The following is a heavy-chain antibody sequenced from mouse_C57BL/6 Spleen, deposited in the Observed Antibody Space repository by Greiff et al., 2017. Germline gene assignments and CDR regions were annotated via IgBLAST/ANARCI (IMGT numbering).Heavy chain of an antibody. J-gene: IGHJ3*01. D-gene: IGHD1-1*01. CDR2: IYPRSGNT. V-gene: IGHV1-81*01. CDR1: GYTFPSYG. CDR3: ARSGTTCQFAY. Sequence: VQLLQSGAELARPGASVKLSCKASGYTFPSYGISWVKQRTGQGLEWIGEIYPRSGNTYYNEKLKGKATLTADKSSITEYLELRSLTTDDDAVYYCARSGTTCQFAYWGQGTMVTVSA.